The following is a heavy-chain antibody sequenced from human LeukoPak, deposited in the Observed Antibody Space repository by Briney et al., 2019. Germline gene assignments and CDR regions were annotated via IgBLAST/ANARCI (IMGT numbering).Heavy chain of an antibody. CDR1: GFTFSSYA. V-gene: IGHV3-23*01. J-gene: IGHJ5*02. CDR2: ISGSGGST. CDR3: AKDKNSPNINNWFDP. Sequence: GSLRLSCAASGFTFSSYAMSWVRQAPGKGLEWVSAISGSGGSTYYADSVKGRFTISRDNSKNTLYLQMNSLRAEDTAVYYCAKDKNSPNINNWFDPWGQGTLVTVSS. D-gene: IGHD5-18*01.